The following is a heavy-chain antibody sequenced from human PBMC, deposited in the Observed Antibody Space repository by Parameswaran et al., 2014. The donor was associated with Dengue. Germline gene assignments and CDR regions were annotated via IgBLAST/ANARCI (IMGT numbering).Heavy chain of an antibody. Sequence: VRQAPGKGLEWVSSISSTSSYIYYADSVKGRFTISRDNAKSSLYLQTNSLRAEDTAVYYCARDGLTTVTDLKWYFDLWGRGTLVTVSS. V-gene: IGHV3-21*01. J-gene: IGHJ2*01. D-gene: IGHD4-17*01. CDR2: ISSTSSYI. CDR3: ARDGLTTVTDLKWYFDL.